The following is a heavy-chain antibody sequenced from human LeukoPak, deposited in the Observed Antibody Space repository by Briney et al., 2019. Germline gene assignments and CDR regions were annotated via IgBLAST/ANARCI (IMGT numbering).Heavy chain of an antibody. CDR3: ARGLAMTTGAFDI. CDR2: IIPLFGSA. J-gene: IGHJ3*02. D-gene: IGHD4-11*01. CDR1: GGTFSNYA. Sequence: ASVKVSCKASGGTFSNYAINWVRQAPGQGLEWMGGIIPLFGSANYAEKFQGRVIITTDESTSTAYMELSSLRSEDTAVYYCARGLAMTTGAFDIWGQGTMVTVFS. V-gene: IGHV1-69*05.